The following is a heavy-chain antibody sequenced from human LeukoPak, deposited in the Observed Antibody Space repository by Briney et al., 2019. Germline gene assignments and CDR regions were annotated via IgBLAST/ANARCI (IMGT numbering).Heavy chain of an antibody. CDR1: GGTFISYA. J-gene: IGHJ4*02. CDR3: ASGAMGAMWELPAVDY. V-gene: IGHV1-69*05. CDR2: IIPIFGTA. Sequence: GASVKVSCKASGGTFISYAISWVRQAPGQGLEWMGGIIPIFGTANYAQKFQGRVTITTDESTSTAYMELSSLRSEDTAVYYCASGAMGAMWELPAVDYWGQGTLVTVSS. D-gene: IGHD1-26*01.